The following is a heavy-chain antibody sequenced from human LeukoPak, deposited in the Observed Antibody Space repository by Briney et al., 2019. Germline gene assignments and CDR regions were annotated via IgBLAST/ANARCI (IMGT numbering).Heavy chain of an antibody. D-gene: IGHD1-26*01. V-gene: IGHV1-3*02. CDR2: SNAGNGNT. CDR3: ARDNSVGDYAWWFDP. Sequence: ASVKVSCKASGYTFTSYAMHWVRQAPGQRLEWMGWSNAGNGNTKYSQEFQGRVTITRDTSASTAYMELSSLRSEDTAVYYCARDNSVGDYAWWFDPWGQGTLVTVSS. CDR1: GYTFTSYA. J-gene: IGHJ5*02.